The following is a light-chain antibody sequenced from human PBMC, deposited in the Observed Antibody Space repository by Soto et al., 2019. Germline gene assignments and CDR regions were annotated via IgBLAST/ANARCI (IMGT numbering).Light chain of an antibody. CDR3: QSYDSSLSGYV. CDR2: GNS. Sequence: QSVLTQPPSVSGAPGQRVTISCTGSSSNIGAGYDVHWYQQLPGTAPKLLIYGNSNRPSGVPDRFSGSKSGNSASLAITGLQAEDEAYYYCQSYDSSLSGYVFVTGTKVTVL. J-gene: IGLJ1*01. V-gene: IGLV1-40*01. CDR1: SSNIGAGYD.